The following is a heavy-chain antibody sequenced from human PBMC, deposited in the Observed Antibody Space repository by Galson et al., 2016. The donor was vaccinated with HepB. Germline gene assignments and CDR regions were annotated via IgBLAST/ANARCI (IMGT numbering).Heavy chain of an antibody. CDR1: GFTFSSYG. V-gene: IGHV3-33*01. Sequence: SLRLSCAASGFTFSSYGMHWVRQAPGKGLEWVAVIWYDGSNKYYADSVKGRFTISRDNSKNTLYLQMNSLRAEDTAVYYCARDPNYDPLNYFDYWGQGILVTVSS. CDR3: ARDPNYDPLNYFDY. CDR2: IWYDGSNK. J-gene: IGHJ4*02. D-gene: IGHD3-3*01.